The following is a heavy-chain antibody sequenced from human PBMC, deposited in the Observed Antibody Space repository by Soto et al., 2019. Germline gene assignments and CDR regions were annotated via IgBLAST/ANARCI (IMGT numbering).Heavy chain of an antibody. Sequence: DVQLLESGGGLVQPGGSLRLSCAASGFSFSSYAMSWIRRAPGKGLEWVSTISGSGGETYYADFVKGRFTISRDNSKNTVYVQMNSLRVEDPAIYYCAKADASGGNSLLFENWCQGTLVTVSS. CDR2: ISGSGGET. CDR3: AKADASGGNSLLFEN. V-gene: IGHV3-23*01. J-gene: IGHJ4*02. CDR1: GFSFSSYA. D-gene: IGHD2-21*01.